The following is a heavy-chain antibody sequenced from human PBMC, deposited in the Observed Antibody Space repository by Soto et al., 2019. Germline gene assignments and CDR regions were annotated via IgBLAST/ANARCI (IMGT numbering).Heavy chain of an antibody. V-gene: IGHV4-31*03. CDR3: ARDGGTAMVLDP. Sequence: QVQLQESGPGLVKPSQTLCLTCIVSGGSISSNGYYWNWIRQHPGKGLEWIGYIYQSGSTYYNPSLKSRATISLDTSKNLFSPKLSSVTVADTAMYYCARDGGTAMVLDPWGQGILVTVSS. J-gene: IGHJ5*02. CDR2: IYQSGST. CDR1: GGSISSNGYY. D-gene: IGHD5-18*01.